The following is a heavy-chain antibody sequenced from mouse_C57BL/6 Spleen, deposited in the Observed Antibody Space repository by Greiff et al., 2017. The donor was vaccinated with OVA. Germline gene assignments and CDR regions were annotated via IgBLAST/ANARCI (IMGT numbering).Heavy chain of an antibody. CDR3: AREGYGYDVLGPYFDY. V-gene: IGHV5-9*01. D-gene: IGHD2-2*01. Sequence: EVMLVESGGGLVKPGGSLKLSCAASGFTFSSYTMSWVRQTPEKRLEWVATISGGGGNTYYPDSVKGRFTISRDNAKNTLYLKMSSLSAEDTALYYCAREGYGYDVLGPYFDYWGQGTTLTVSS. CDR2: ISGGGGNT. CDR1: GFTFSSYT. J-gene: IGHJ2*01.